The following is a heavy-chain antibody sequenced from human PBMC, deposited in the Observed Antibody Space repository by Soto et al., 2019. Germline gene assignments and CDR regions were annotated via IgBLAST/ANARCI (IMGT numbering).Heavy chain of an antibody. CDR2: IKSKTDGGTT. V-gene: IGHV3-15*01. CDR3: TTAGDYTLLYYYMDV. J-gene: IGHJ6*03. D-gene: IGHD4-17*01. CDR1: GFTFSNAW. Sequence: GGSLRLSCAASGFTFSNAWMSWVRQAPGKGLEWVGRIKSKTDGGTTDYAAPVKGRFTISRDDSKNTLYLQMNSLKTEDTAVYYCTTAGDYTLLYYYMDVWGKGTTVTVSS.